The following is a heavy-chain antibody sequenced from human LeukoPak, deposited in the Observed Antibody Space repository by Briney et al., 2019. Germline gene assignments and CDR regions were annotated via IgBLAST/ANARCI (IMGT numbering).Heavy chain of an antibody. CDR3: ARDYASDY. D-gene: IGHD3-10*01. CDR1: GFTFSRYE. CDR2: ISRSGDTI. V-gene: IGHV3-48*03. Sequence: PGGSLTLSCAASGFTFSRYEMNWVRQAPGKGLEWVSYISRSGDTIYFEHSVKGRFTISRDNAKNSLYLQMSSLRAEDTAVYYCARDYASDYWGEGTLVTVSS. J-gene: IGHJ4*02.